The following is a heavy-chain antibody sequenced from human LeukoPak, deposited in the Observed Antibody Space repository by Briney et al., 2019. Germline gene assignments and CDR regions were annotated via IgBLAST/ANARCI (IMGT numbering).Heavy chain of an antibody. D-gene: IGHD6-13*01. Sequence: GGSLRLSCAASGFTFSGSAMHWVRQASGKGLEWVGRIRSKANSYATAYAASVKGRFTISRDDSKNTAYPQMNSLKTEDTAVYYCTRRIAAAGNPSNFDYWGQGTLVTVSS. V-gene: IGHV3-73*01. CDR1: GFTFSGSA. CDR3: TRRIAAAGNPSNFDY. CDR2: IRSKANSYAT. J-gene: IGHJ4*02.